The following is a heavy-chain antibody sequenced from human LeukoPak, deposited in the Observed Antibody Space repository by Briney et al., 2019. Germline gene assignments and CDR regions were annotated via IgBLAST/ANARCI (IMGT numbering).Heavy chain of an antibody. CDR2: ISYDGSNK. CDR3: AKDAGGYSHGLPYDY. V-gene: IGHV3-30*18. D-gene: IGHD5-18*01. Sequence: PGGSLRLSCAASGFTFSSYGMHWVRQAPGKGLEWVAVISYDGSNKYYADSVKGRFTISRDNSKNTLYLQMNSLRAEDTAVYYCAKDAGGYSHGLPYDYWGQGTLVTVSS. J-gene: IGHJ4*02. CDR1: GFTFSSYG.